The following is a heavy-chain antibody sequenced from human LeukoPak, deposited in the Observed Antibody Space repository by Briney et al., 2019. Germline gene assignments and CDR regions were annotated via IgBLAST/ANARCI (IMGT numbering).Heavy chain of an antibody. D-gene: IGHD3-22*01. CDR2: INPNSGGT. CDR1: GYTFTGYY. V-gene: IGHV1-2*02. J-gene: IGHJ5*02. CDR3: ATSPCDSSGYYCRGWFDP. Sequence: ASVKVSCKASGYTFTGYYMHWVRQAPGQGLEWMGWINPNSGGTNYAQKFQGRVTMTEDTSTDTAYMELSSLRSEDTAVYYCATSPCDSSGYYCRGWFDPWGQGTLVTVSS.